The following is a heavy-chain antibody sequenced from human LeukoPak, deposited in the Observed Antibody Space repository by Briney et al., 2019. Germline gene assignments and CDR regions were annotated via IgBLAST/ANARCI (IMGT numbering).Heavy chain of an antibody. CDR1: GFTFSSYS. D-gene: IGHD4/OR15-4a*01. CDR2: ISSSSSTI. CDR3: ARELRHDYGDHWYFDF. J-gene: IGHJ2*01. Sequence: PGGSLRLSCAASGFTFSSYSMNWVRQAPGKGLEWVSYISSSSSTIYYADSVKGRFTISRDNAKNSLYLQMNSLRAEDTAVYYCARELRHDYGDHWYFDFWGRGTLVTVSS. V-gene: IGHV3-48*04.